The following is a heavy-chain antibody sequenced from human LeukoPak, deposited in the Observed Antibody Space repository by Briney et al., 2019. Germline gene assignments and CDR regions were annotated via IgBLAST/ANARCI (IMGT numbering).Heavy chain of an antibody. CDR3: AKDRYSVRDSPPYYFDY. J-gene: IGHJ4*02. CDR2: ISGSGGST. Sequence: QTGGSLRLSCAVSGFTFSSYGMSWVRQAPGKGLEWVSAISGSGGSTYYADSVKGRFTISRDNSKNTLYLQMNSLRAEDTAVYYCAKDRYSVRDSPPYYFDYWGQGTLVTVSS. D-gene: IGHD3-10*02. V-gene: IGHV3-23*01. CDR1: GFTFSSYG.